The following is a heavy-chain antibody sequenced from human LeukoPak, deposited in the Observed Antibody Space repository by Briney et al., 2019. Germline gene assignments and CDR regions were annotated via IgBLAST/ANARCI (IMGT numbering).Heavy chain of an antibody. V-gene: IGHV3-21*01. CDR3: AREVLPLGYYYGMDV. J-gene: IGHJ6*02. CDR1: GFTFSSYS. CDR2: ISSSSSYI. Sequence: PGGSLRLSCAASGFTFSSYSMNWVRQAPGKGLEWVSSISSSSSYIYYADSVKGRFTISRDNAKNSLYLQMNSLRAEDTAVYYCAREVLPLGYYYGMDVWGQGTTVTVSS.